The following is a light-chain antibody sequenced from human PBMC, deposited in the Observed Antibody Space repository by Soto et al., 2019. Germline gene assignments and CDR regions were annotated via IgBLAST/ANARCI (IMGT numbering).Light chain of an antibody. Sequence: DIQMTQSRSTLSASVGDRVTNTCRASQSISSWLAWHQQKPGKAPKLLIYDASSLESGVPSRFSGSGSGTEFTLTISSLQPDDFATYYCQQYNSYSWTFGQGTKV. V-gene: IGKV1-5*01. CDR2: DAS. J-gene: IGKJ1*01. CDR3: QQYNSYSWT. CDR1: QSISSW.